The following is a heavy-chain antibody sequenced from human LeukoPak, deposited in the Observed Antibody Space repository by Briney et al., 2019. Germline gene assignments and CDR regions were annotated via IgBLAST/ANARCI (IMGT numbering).Heavy chain of an antibody. CDR1: GFTFTTYW. CDR2: IKQDGTEK. V-gene: IGHV3-7*04. D-gene: IGHD6-13*01. Sequence: GGSLRLSCAASGFTFTTYWMSWVRQAPGKGLEWVANIKQDGTEKYYVDSVKGRFTISRDNAKNSLYLQMNSLRVEDTAVYYCARGGVYSSRGIDYWGQGTLVTVSS. J-gene: IGHJ4*02. CDR3: ARGGVYSSRGIDY.